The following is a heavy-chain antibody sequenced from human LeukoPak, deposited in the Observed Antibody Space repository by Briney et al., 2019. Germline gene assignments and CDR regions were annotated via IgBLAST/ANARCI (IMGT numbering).Heavy chain of an antibody. J-gene: IGHJ4*02. Sequence: SETLSLTCTVSGGSISSSSYYWGWIRQPPGKGLEWIGTIYYSGRTYYNPSLKSRVTISVDTSKNQFSLKLRSVTAADTAVYHCARHWAYCSGGTCYSFDDWGQGTLVTVSS. V-gene: IGHV4-39*01. CDR2: IYYSGRT. D-gene: IGHD2-15*01. CDR1: GGSISSSSYY. CDR3: ARHWAYCSGGTCYSFDD.